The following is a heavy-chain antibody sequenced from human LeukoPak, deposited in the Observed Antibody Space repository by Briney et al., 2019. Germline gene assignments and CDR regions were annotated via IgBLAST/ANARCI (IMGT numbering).Heavy chain of an antibody. J-gene: IGHJ4*02. CDR2: ISWNSGSI. CDR3: AKDIGGYYGSGGDY. D-gene: IGHD3-10*01. V-gene: IGHV3-9*01. CDR1: GFTFDDYA. Sequence: GGTLRLSCAASGFTFDDYAMHWVRQAPGKGLEWVSGISWNSGSIGYADSVKGRFTISRDNAKNSLYLQMNSLRAEDTALYYCAKDIGGYYGSGGDYWGQGTLVTVSS.